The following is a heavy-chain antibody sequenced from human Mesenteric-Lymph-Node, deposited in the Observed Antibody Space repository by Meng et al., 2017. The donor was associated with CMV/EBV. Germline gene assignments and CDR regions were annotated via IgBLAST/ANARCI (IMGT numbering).Heavy chain of an antibody. CDR3: TRGGTYNSVDAFDI. J-gene: IGHJ3*02. D-gene: IGHD5-24*01. CDR2: IKQDGSEK. CDR1: GFTFSSYW. Sequence: GESLKISCAASGFTFSSYWMSWVRQAPGKGLEWVANIKQDGSEKYYVDSVKGRFTISRDNSKNTLYLQMNSLGAEDTAVYYCTRGGTYNSVDAFDIWGQGTMVTVSS. V-gene: IGHV3-7*04.